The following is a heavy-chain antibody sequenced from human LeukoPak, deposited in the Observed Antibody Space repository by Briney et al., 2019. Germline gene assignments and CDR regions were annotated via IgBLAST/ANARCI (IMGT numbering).Heavy chain of an antibody. J-gene: IGHJ4*02. D-gene: IGHD3-10*01. CDR1: GGTFSSYA. Sequence: SVKVSCKASGGTFSSYAISWVRQAPGQGLEWMGGIIPIFGTANYAQKLQGRVTMTTDTSTSTAYMELRSLRSDDTAVYYCARDRVYYYGSSDYWGQGTLVTVSS. CDR2: IIPIFGTA. CDR3: ARDRVYYYGSSDY. V-gene: IGHV1-69*05.